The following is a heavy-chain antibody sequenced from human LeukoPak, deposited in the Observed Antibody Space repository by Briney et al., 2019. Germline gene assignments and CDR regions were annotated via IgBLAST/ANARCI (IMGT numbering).Heavy chain of an antibody. Sequence: GGSLRLSCAASGFTFSSYAMHWVRQAPGKGLEWVAVISYDGSNKYYADSVKGRFTISRDNSKNTLYLQMNSLRAEDTAVYYCARGPSVWGQGTTVTASS. V-gene: IGHV3-30-3*01. J-gene: IGHJ6*02. CDR2: ISYDGSNK. CDR3: ARGPSV. CDR1: GFTFSSYA.